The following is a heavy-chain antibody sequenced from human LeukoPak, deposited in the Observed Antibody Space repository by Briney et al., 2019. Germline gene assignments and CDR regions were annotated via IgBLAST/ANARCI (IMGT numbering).Heavy chain of an antibody. J-gene: IGHJ4*02. CDR3: ARDYGGKFDS. Sequence: PSETLSLTCTVSGGSISSYYWSWIRQPPGKGLEWIGYIYYSGSTKYNPSLKSRLTISVDTSKNQFSLKLSSVTAAATAVYYCARDYGGKFDSWGQGTLVTVSS. CDR1: GGSISSYY. V-gene: IGHV4-59*01. D-gene: IGHD4-23*01. CDR2: IYYSGST.